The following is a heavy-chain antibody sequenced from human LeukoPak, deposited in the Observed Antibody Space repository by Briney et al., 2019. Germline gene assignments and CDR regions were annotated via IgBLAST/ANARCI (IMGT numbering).Heavy chain of an antibody. J-gene: IGHJ4*01. CDR3: ARDGTAAGLYFDL. V-gene: IGHV3-7*01. CDR1: GFTFTDYW. CDR2: IRQDGSEK. D-gene: IGHD6-13*01. Sequence: GGSLRLSCEVSGFTFTDYWMSWVRQAPGKGPEWVASIRQDGSEKTYVDSVKGRFTISRDNAKNSLSLQLNGLRAEDTAVYYCARDGTAAGLYFDLWGQGTLVTVSS.